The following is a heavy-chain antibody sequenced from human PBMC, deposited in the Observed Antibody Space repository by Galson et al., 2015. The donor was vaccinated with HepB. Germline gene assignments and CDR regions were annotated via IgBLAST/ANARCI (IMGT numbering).Heavy chain of an antibody. D-gene: IGHD2-21*01. Sequence: SLRLSCAASGFTFSSYSMNWVRQAPGKGLEWVSSISSSSSYIYYADSVKGRFTISRDNAKNSLYLQMNSLRAEDTAVYYCASRRGGEWVDGIVGKYYYYGMDVWGQGTTVTVSS. CDR3: ASRRGGEWVDGIVGKYYYYGMDV. V-gene: IGHV3-21*01. CDR1: GFTFSSYS. CDR2: ISSSSSYI. J-gene: IGHJ6*02.